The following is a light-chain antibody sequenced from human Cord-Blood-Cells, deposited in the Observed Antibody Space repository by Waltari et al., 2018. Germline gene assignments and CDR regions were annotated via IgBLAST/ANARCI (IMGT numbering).Light chain of an antibody. Sequence: QSALTQPASVSGSPGQSITISCPGTRSDVGGYNYVPWYQHHPGKAPKLMIYDVSNRPSGVSNRFSGSKSGNTASLTISGLQAEDEADYYCSSYTSSSTLVFGGGTKLTVL. CDR3: SSYTSSSTLV. V-gene: IGLV2-14*03. CDR1: RSDVGGYNY. J-gene: IGLJ2*01. CDR2: DVS.